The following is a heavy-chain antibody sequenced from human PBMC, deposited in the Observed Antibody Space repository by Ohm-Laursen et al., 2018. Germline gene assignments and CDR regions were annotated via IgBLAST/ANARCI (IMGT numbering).Heavy chain of an antibody. J-gene: IGHJ4*02. CDR1: GGSINSYY. Sequence: SQTLSLTCTVSGGSINSYYWSWIRQPPGKGLEWIGYIYYTGSTNYSPSLESRVIMSVDTSKNQFSLRVSSVTAADTAVYYCARRDYRNGFKFDFWGQGTLVTVSS. CDR2: IYYTGST. CDR3: ARRDYRNGFKFDF. D-gene: IGHD3-16*01. V-gene: IGHV4-59*08.